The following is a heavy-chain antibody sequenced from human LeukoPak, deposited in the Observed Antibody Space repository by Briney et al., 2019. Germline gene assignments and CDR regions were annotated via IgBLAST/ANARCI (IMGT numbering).Heavy chain of an antibody. Sequence: GGSLKLSCAASGFTFSGSAMHWVRQASGKGLEWVGRIRSKANSYATAYAASVKGRFTISRDDSKNTAYLQMNGLKTEDTAVYYCTRRVGLERRDFDYWGQGTLVTVSS. J-gene: IGHJ4*02. D-gene: IGHD1-1*01. CDR1: GFTFSGSA. CDR2: IRSKANSYAT. CDR3: TRRVGLERRDFDY. V-gene: IGHV3-73*01.